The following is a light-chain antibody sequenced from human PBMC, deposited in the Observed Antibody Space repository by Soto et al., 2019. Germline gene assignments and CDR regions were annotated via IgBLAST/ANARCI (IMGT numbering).Light chain of an antibody. Sequence: DIQMTQSPSALSASVGDRVTITCRASQSIGSYLNWYHQRPGKAPKLLIYAASRLESGVPSRFSGSGSGTDYTLTISGLQPGDFGTYYCQQSYSDLQTFGQGTKVETK. V-gene: IGKV1-39*01. CDR3: QQSYSDLQT. J-gene: IGKJ1*01. CDR2: AAS. CDR1: QSIGSY.